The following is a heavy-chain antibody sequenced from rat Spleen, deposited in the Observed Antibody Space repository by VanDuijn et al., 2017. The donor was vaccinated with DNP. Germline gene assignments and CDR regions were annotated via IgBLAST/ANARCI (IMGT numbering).Heavy chain of an antibody. V-gene: IGHV5-7*01. J-gene: IGHJ3*01. CDR2: ISYDGSST. Sequence: EVQLVASGGGLVQPGRSLKLSCAASGSTFSYYNLAWVRQAPKKGLEWVATISYDGSSTYYRDSVKGRLTISRDNAKNTLYLQMDSLRSEDTATYYCAGLNYGGYSELGFAYWGQGTLVTVSS. CDR3: AGLNYGGYSELGFAY. CDR1: GSTFSYYN. D-gene: IGHD1-11*01.